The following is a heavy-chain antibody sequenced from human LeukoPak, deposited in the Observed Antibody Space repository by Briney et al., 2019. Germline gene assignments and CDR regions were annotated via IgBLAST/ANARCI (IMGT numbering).Heavy chain of an antibody. V-gene: IGHV3-23*01. CDR1: GFTFSSYA. D-gene: IGHD3-3*01. Sequence: GGSLRLSCAASGFTFSSYAMSWVRQAPGKGLEWVSAVSGSGGSTYYADSVKGRFTISRDNSKNTLYLQMNSLRAEDTAVYYCAKEPSIAIFGVVTATPFDYWGQGTLVTVSP. CDR3: AKEPSIAIFGVVTATPFDY. CDR2: VSGSGGST. J-gene: IGHJ4*02.